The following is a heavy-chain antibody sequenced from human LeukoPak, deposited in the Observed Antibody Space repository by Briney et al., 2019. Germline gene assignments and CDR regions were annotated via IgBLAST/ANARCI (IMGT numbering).Heavy chain of an antibody. J-gene: IGHJ4*02. CDR3: AKGSPPRIAVAGTYADY. D-gene: IGHD6-19*01. CDR2: ISWNSGSI. Sequence: GGSLRLSCAASGFTFDDYAIHWVRQAPGKGLEWVSGISWNSGSIGYADSVKGRFTISRDNAKNSLYLQMNSLRAEDTALYYCAKGSPPRIAVAGTYADYWGQGTLVTVSS. V-gene: IGHV3-9*01. CDR1: GFTFDDYA.